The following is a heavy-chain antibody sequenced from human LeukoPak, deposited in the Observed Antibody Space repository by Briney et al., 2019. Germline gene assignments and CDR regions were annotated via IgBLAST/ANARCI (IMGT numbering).Heavy chain of an antibody. Sequence: GGSLRLSCVASGFTFSTFAMIWVRQPPGKGLEWVSSIFPSGGEIHYADSVRGRFTISRDNSKSILSLQMNSLRTEDTATYYCATYRQVLLPFESWGQGTLVTVSS. V-gene: IGHV3-23*01. J-gene: IGHJ4*02. CDR3: ATYRQVLLPFES. D-gene: IGHD5-18*01. CDR2: IFPSGGEI. CDR1: GFTFSTFA.